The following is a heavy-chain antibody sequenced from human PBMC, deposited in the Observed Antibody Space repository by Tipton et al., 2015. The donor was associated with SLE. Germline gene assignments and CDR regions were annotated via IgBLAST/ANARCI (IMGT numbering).Heavy chain of an antibody. J-gene: IGHJ4*02. CDR2: INHSGTT. Sequence: TLSLTCAVYGGSFSGYSWNWIRQPPGKGLEWIGEINHSGTTNYNPSLKSRVTISVDTSKSQFSLRLNSVTAADTAVYYCARQVVYDTSGYYYFDSWGQGTLVTVSS. CDR1: GGSFSGYS. CDR3: ARQVVYDTSGYYYFDS. V-gene: IGHV4-34*01. D-gene: IGHD3-22*01.